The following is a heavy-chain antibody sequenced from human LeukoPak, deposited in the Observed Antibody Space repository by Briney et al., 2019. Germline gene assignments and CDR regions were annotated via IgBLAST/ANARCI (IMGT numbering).Heavy chain of an antibody. V-gene: IGHV1-2*04. CDR3: ARDATGTRPITFDMDV. J-gene: IGHJ6*02. CDR2: INPNSGGT. Sequence: ASVKVSCKASGYTFTGYYMHRVRQAPGQGLEWMGWINPNSGGTNYAQKFQGWVTMTRDTSISTAYMELSRLRSDDTAVYYCARDATGTRPITFDMDVWGQGTTVTVSS. D-gene: IGHD1/OR15-1a*01. CDR1: GYTFTGYY.